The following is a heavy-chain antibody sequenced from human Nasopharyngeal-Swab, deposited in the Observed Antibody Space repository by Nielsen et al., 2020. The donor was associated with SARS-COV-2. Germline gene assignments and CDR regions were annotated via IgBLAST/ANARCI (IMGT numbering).Heavy chain of an antibody. D-gene: IGHD2-15*01. Sequence: PGKGMEWIGSIYYSGATYYSPSLKSRLTISVDTSQNQFSLTVSSVTASDTAVYYCVRDNYYHYYGMDVWGQGTTVTVSS. CDR3: VRDNYYHYYGMDV. V-gene: IGHV4-39*01. CDR2: IYYSGAT. J-gene: IGHJ6*02.